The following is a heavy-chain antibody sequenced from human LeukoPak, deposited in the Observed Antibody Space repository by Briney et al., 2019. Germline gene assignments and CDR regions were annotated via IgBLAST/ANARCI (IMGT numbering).Heavy chain of an antibody. CDR3: AKTGGAYYYDSSGYLYYFDY. Sequence: PGGSLRLSCAASGFTFSSYAMSWVRQAPGKGLEWVSAISGSGGSTYYADSVKGRFTISRDNSKNTLYLQMNSLRAEDTAVYYCAKTGGAYYYDSSGYLYYFDYWGQGTLVTVSS. J-gene: IGHJ4*02. CDR2: ISGSGGST. CDR1: GFTFSSYA. D-gene: IGHD3-22*01. V-gene: IGHV3-23*01.